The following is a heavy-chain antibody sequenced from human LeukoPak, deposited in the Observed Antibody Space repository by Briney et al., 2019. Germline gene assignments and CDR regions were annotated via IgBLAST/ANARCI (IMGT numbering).Heavy chain of an antibody. J-gene: IGHJ6*02. CDR2: MNPNSGDT. CDR1: GYTLTGYY. CDR3: ARVRRYYYGMDV. V-gene: IGHV1-2*02. Sequence: GASVKVSCKASGYTLTGYYIHWVRQAPGQGLEWMGWMNPNSGDTNSAQSFQGRVTMTRETSISTAYMELSRLRFDDTAVYYCARVRRYYYGMDVWGQGTTVTVSS.